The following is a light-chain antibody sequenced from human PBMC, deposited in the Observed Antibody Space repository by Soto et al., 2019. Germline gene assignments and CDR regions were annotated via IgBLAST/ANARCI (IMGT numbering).Light chain of an antibody. Sequence: EIVMTQSPATLSGSPGERVTLSCRASQSISTELAWYQQKPGQPPRLLIYSASTRATGVPARFTGSGSGSEVTLTISGLQSEDFAVYYCQQGHNWPLTFGQGTRLEI. CDR3: QQGHNWPLT. CDR2: SAS. V-gene: IGKV3-15*01. CDR1: QSISTE. J-gene: IGKJ2*01.